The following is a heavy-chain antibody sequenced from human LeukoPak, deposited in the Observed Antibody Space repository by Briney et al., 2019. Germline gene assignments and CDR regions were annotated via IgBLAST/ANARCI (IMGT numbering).Heavy chain of an antibody. CDR1: GFTFSSFW. CDR2: VNGDGNIT. V-gene: IGHV3-74*01. J-gene: IGHJ3*02. CDR3: ARRGLVPAFDI. D-gene: IGHD3-10*02. Sequence: GGSLRLSCAASGFTFSSFWMHWVRQAPGKGLLWLSRVNGDGNITTYADSVRGRFTISRDNAKNTLYLQMNGLRAEDTAVYFCARRGLVPAFDIWGQGTMVSVTS.